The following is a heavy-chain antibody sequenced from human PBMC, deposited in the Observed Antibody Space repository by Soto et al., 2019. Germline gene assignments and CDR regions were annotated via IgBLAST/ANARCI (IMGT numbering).Heavy chain of an antibody. D-gene: IGHD6-19*01. J-gene: IGHJ3*02. V-gene: IGHV1-69*02. CDR2: IIPILGIA. CDR3: ARVRKIGYSSGPDAFDI. CDR1: GGTFSSYT. Sequence: SVKVSCKASGGTFSSYTISWVRQAPGQGLEWMGRIIPILGIANYAQKFQGRVTITADKSTSTAYMELSSLRSEDTAVYYCARVRKIGYSSGPDAFDIWGQGIIVTVSS.